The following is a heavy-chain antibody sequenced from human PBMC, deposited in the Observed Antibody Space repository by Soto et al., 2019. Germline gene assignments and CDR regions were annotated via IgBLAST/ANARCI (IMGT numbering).Heavy chain of an antibody. D-gene: IGHD3-9*01. CDR2: IKQDGTEK. V-gene: IGHV3-7*01. CDR3: ARNGIGYFDWLLPHWYFDL. J-gene: IGHJ2*01. Sequence: GGSLRLSCAASGFIFRNYWMSWVRQAPGKGLEWVANIKQDGTEKYHVDSVKGRFTISRDNAKNSLFLQMNSLRAEDTAVYYCARNGIGYFDWLLPHWYFDLWGRGTLVTVSS. CDR1: GFIFRNYW.